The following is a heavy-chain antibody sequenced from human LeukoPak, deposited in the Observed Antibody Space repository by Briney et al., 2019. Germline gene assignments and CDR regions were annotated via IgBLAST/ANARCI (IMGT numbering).Heavy chain of an antibody. CDR3: AKGDDWNDVGYFDY. V-gene: IGHV3-23*01. CDR2: ISGSGGPT. Sequence: SGGSLRLSCAASGFTFTTYAMNWVRQAPGKGLEWVSVISGSGGPTYYVDSVKGRFTISRDNSKNTLYLQMHSLRTEDTAIYYCAKGDDWNDVGYFDYWGQGTLVTVSS. D-gene: IGHD1-1*01. J-gene: IGHJ4*02. CDR1: GFTFTTYA.